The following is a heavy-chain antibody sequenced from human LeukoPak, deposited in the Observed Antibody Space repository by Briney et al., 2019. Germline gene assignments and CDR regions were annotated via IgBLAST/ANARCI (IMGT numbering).Heavy chain of an antibody. CDR1: RGSFSRYY. CDR2: IYTTGST. D-gene: IGHD3-10*01. J-gene: IGHJ4*02. Sequence: PSETLSLTCAVSRGSFSRYYWSWIRQPPGEGLEWIGCIYTTGSTNYNPSLKSRVTISVDKSKTQFSLRLTSVTAADTAVYYSAGSYDGSGRRYNDYWGQGTLVTVSS. V-gene: IGHV4-59*10. CDR3: AGSYDGSGRRYNDY.